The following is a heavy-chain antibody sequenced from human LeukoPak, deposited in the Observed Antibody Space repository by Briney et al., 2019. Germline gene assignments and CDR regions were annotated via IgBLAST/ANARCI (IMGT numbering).Heavy chain of an antibody. J-gene: IGHJ5*02. V-gene: IGHV4-4*08. CDR1: NDSISSYC. CDR3: ATSYDGKTAPYDL. Sequence: LSETLSLTCTVSNDSISSYCCSWVRQPPGKGLEWIGFMCPSGRTDYNPSLKSRATMSIDTSKNQLSMELRFLTAADTAVYYCATSYDGKTAPYDLWGHGTLVTVSS. D-gene: IGHD4-23*01. CDR2: MCPSGRT.